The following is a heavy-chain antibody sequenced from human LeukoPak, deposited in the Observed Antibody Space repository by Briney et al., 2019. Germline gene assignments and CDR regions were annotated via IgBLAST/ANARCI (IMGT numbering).Heavy chain of an antibody. Sequence: GGSLRLSCAASGFTFSSYAMSWVRQAPGKGLEWVSAISGSGGSTYYADSVKGRFTISRDNSKNTLYLQMNSLRAEDTAVYYCAKLTLGYYDSSGHYTPRDYWGQGTLVTVSS. D-gene: IGHD3-22*01. CDR1: GFTFSSYA. CDR2: ISGSGGST. J-gene: IGHJ4*02. CDR3: AKLTLGYYDSSGHYTPRDY. V-gene: IGHV3-23*01.